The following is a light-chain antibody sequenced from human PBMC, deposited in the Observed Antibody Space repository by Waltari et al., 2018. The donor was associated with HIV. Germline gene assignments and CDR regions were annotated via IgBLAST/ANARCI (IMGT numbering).Light chain of an antibody. CDR2: WAS. V-gene: IGKV4-1*01. CDR3: QQYFGLPVT. J-gene: IGKJ4*01. Sequence: DIVMTQSPDSLAVSLGERATINCKSSQSVLYNSNNKNYLAWYQQKAGQPPNLLIYWASTREFGVPDRFSGSGSGTDFTLTISSLQAEDVAVYYCQQYFGLPVTFGGGTKVEIK. CDR1: QSVLYNSNNKNY.